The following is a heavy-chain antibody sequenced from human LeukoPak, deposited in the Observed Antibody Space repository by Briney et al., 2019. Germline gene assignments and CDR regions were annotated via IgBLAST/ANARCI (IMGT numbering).Heavy chain of an antibody. D-gene: IGHD5-18*01. CDR1: GFTFSSYG. V-gene: IGHV3-30*18. J-gene: IGHJ4*02. CDR3: AKDRYSCAFEYSDS. CDR2: ISNDGSKK. Sequence: QSGGSLRLSCAASGFTFSSYGMHWVRQAPGKGLDWVAVISNDGSKKYYADSVKGRFTVSRDNSKNTLSLQVSSLRTEDTAVYYCAKDRYSCAFEYSDSWGQGTLVTVSS.